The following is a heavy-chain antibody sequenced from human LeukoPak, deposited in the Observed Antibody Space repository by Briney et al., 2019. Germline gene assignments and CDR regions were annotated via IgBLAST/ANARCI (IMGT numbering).Heavy chain of an antibody. Sequence: SVKVSCKASGGTFSSYAISWVRQAPGQGLEWMGGIIPISGTANYAQKFQGRVTITADESTSTAYMELSSLRSEDTAVYYCARDRRVTMPSYYYGMDVWGQGTTVTVSS. CDR3: ARDRRVTMPSYYYGMDV. J-gene: IGHJ6*02. D-gene: IGHD3-10*01. V-gene: IGHV1-69*01. CDR1: GGTFSSYA. CDR2: IIPISGTA.